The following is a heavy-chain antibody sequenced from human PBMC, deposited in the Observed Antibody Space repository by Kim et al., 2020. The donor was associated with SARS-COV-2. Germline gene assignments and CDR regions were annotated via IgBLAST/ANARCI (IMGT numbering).Heavy chain of an antibody. Sequence: ASVKVSCKASGYTFTSYAMNWVRQAPGQGLEWMGWINTNTGNPTYAQGFTGRFVCSLDTSVSTAYLQISSLKAEDTAVYYCARALSGWGAFFFDYWGQGTLVTVSS. CDR1: GYTFTSYA. V-gene: IGHV7-4-1*02. CDR3: ARALSGWGAFFFDY. D-gene: IGHD6-19*01. J-gene: IGHJ4*02. CDR2: INTNTGNP.